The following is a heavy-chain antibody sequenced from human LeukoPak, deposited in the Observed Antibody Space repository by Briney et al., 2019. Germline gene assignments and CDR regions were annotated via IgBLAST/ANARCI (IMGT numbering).Heavy chain of an antibody. V-gene: IGHV4-59*01. Sequence: ESGPTLVNPSETLSLTCTVSGGSISSYSWSWIRQSPGKGLEWIGYISYSGSTNYNPSLKSRVTISVDTSKNQFSLKLSSVTAADTAVYYCARYVWGSYPTFEDYWGQGTLVTVSS. J-gene: IGHJ4*02. CDR3: ARYVWGSYPTFEDY. CDR2: ISYSGST. CDR1: GGSISSYS. D-gene: IGHD3-16*02.